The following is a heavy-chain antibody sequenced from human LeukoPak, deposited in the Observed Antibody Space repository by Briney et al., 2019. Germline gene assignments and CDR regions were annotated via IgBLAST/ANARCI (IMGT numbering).Heavy chain of an antibody. CDR2: ISGDGGST. Sequence: GGFLRLSCAASGFTFDDYAMHWVRQAPGKGLEWVSLISGDGGSTYYADSVKGRFTISRDNSKNSLYLQMNSLRTEDTALYYCAKGSIAAGLDYYGMDVWGQGTTVTVSS. D-gene: IGHD6-13*01. V-gene: IGHV3-43*02. CDR3: AKGSIAAGLDYYGMDV. J-gene: IGHJ6*02. CDR1: GFTFDDYA.